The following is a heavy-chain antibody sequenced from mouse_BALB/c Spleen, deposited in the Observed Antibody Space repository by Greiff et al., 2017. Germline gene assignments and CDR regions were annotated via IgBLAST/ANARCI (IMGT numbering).Heavy chain of an antibody. V-gene: IGHV2-6-2*01. CDR3: ARHGYDYGAFAY. Sequence: VKVVESGPDLVAPSQSLSITCTVSGFSLTSYGVHWVRQPPGKGLEWLVVIWSDGSTTYNSALKSRLSISKDNSKSQVFLKMNSLQTDDTAMYYCARHGYDYGAFAYWGQGTLVTVSA. CDR1: GFSLTSYG. J-gene: IGHJ3*01. D-gene: IGHD2-4*01. CDR2: IWSDGST.